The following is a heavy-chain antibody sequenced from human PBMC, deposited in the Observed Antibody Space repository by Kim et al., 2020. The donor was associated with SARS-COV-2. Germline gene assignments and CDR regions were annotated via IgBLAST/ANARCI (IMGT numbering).Heavy chain of an antibody. Sequence: SETLSLTCAVYGGSFSGYYWSWIRQPPGKGLEWIGEINHSGSTNYNPSLKSRVTISVDTSKNQFSLKLSSVTAADTAVYYCARGRIAAAGLIGYWGQGTLVTVSS. D-gene: IGHD6-13*01. V-gene: IGHV4-34*01. CDR1: GGSFSGYY. CDR3: ARGRIAAAGLIGY. CDR2: INHSGST. J-gene: IGHJ4*02.